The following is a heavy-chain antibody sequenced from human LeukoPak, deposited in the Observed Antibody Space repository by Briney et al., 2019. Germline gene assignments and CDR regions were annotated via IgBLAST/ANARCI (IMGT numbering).Heavy chain of an antibody. CDR1: GFTFSSYE. J-gene: IGHJ4*02. Sequence: GGSLRLSCAASGFTFSSYEMNWVRQAPGKGLEWLSHISSTGSTIYYADSVKGRFTISRDNAKNSLYLQMNSLSAEDTAVYYCAGGVALDYWGQGTLVTVSS. V-gene: IGHV3-48*03. CDR3: AGGVALDY. D-gene: IGHD2-8*01. CDR2: ISSTGSTI.